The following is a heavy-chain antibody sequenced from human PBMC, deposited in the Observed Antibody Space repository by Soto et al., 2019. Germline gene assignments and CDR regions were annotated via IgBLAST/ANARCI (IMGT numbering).Heavy chain of an antibody. CDR1: EYSFTSYW. CDR3: ALVGGKDIVVVPAAIRLGDYYGMDV. CDR2: IYPGDSDT. J-gene: IGHJ6*02. Sequence: PGESLKISCKGSEYSFTSYWIGWVRQMPGKGLEWMGIIYPGDSDTRYSPSFQGQVTISADKSISTAYLQWSSLKASDTAMYYCALVGGKDIVVVPAAIRLGDYYGMDVWGQGTTVTVSS. D-gene: IGHD2-2*02. V-gene: IGHV5-51*01.